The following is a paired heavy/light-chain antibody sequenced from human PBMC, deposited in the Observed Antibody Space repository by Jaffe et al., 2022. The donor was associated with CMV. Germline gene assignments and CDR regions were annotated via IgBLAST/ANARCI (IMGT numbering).Light chain of an antibody. CDR2: WAS. V-gene: IGKV4-1*01. CDR3: HQYSSTSWT. J-gene: IGKJ1*01. CDR1: QSVLHSFNNKNY. Sequence: DIVMTQSPDSLAVSLGERATINCKCNQSVLHSFNNKNYLAWYQQKPGQPPKLLIYWASTRESGVPDRFSGSGSGTDFTLSINSLQAEDVAVYYCHQYSSTSWTFGQGTKVELK.
Heavy chain of an antibody. CDR2: IFAGDSET. V-gene: IGHV5-51*01. D-gene: IGHD2-15*01. CDR3: ATTGGSVQRGGNVLDF. Sequence: EVQLVQSGAEMKKPGESLKISCQGSGYTFANYWIAWVRQTPGQGLEWVGRIFAGDSETRYSPSFQGQVTISVDKTIRTAYLHWSGLKASDSGMYYCATTGGSVQRGGNVLDFWGQGTLVTVSS. J-gene: IGHJ4*02. CDR1: GYTFANYW.